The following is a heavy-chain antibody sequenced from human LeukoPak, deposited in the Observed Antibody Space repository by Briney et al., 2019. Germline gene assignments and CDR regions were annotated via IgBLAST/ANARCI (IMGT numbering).Heavy chain of an antibody. D-gene: IGHD3-10*01. CDR2: ISGSGSST. CDR1: GFTFSNYA. CDR3: ARDGQNGSPYATDV. J-gene: IGHJ6*02. V-gene: IGHV3-23*01. Sequence: GGSLRLSCAASGFTFSNYAMTWVRQAPGKGLEWVSGISGSGSSTYYADSVKGRFTLSRDYPKNALYLQMNSLRVEDTAVYYCARDGQNGSPYATDVWGQGTTVTVSS.